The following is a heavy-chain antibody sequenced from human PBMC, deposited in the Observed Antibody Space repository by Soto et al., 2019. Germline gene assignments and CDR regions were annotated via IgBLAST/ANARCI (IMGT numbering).Heavy chain of an antibody. Sequence: EVQLVESGGGFVQPGGSLRLSCVASRFSFTNPWMSWVRQAPGKGPEWVGRIKSKTDGGTADYAAPVKGRLTISRDDSQNTLYLHMDSLKTEDTALYHCSTDIGIYGLEIWGQGTTVTVSS. D-gene: IGHD1-26*01. CDR2: IKSKTDGGTA. CDR1: RFSFTNPW. CDR3: STDIGIYGLEI. J-gene: IGHJ6*02. V-gene: IGHV3-15*01.